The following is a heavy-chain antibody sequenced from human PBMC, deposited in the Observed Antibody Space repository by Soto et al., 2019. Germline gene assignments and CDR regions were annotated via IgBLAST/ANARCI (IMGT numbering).Heavy chain of an antibody. J-gene: IGHJ4*02. V-gene: IGHV3-23*01. D-gene: IGHD3-3*01. CDR2: ISTSGNTT. Sequence: QLLESGGALIQPGGSLRVSCVASGFKFSAYDMTWLRQSPGQGLQWVSSISTSGNTTFYADSVKGRFTISRDNSRNTLYLQMRSLRAEDTARYFCAKSPQRVFAYFDIWGQGSLVTVSS. CDR3: AKSPQRVFAYFDI. CDR1: GFKFSAYD.